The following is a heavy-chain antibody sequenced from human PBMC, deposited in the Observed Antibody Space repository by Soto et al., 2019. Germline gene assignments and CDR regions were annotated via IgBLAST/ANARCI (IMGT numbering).Heavy chain of an antibody. J-gene: IGHJ4*02. CDR1: GGSISSGGYY. V-gene: IGHV4-31*03. CDR2: IYYSGST. Sequence: SETLSLTCTVSGGSISSGGYYWSWIRQHPGKGLEWIGYIYYSGSTYYNPSLKSRVIISVDTSKNQFSLKLSSVAAADTAVYYCARAPYYDILTGMRWSYYFDSWGQGIQVTVSS. CDR3: ARAPYYDILTGMRWSYYFDS. D-gene: IGHD3-9*01.